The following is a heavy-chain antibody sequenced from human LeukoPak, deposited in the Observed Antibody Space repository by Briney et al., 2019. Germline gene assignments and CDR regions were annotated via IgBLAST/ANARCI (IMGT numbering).Heavy chain of an antibody. CDR3: AKAIGGNSFMWYFDL. CDR1: GFTFSSYA. Sequence: GGSLRLSCAASGFTFSSYAMSWVRQAPGKGLEWVSAISGSGGSTYYADSVKGRFTISRDNSKNTLYLQMNSLRAEDTAVYYCAKAIGGNSFMWYFDLWGRGTLVTVSS. CDR2: ISGSGGST. V-gene: IGHV3-23*01. J-gene: IGHJ2*01. D-gene: IGHD4-23*01.